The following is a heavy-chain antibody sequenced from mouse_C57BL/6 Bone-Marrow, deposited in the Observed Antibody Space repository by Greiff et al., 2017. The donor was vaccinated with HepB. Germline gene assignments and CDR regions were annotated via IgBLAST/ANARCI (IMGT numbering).Heavy chain of an antibody. Sequence: VQLQQSGAELVRPGASVTLSCKASGYTFTDYEMHWVKQTPVHGLEWIGAIDPETGGTAYNQKFKGKAILTADKSSSTAYMELRSLTSEDSAVYYCTRGPPYYGSSYGFAYWGQGTVVTVSA. V-gene: IGHV1-15*01. D-gene: IGHD1-1*01. CDR3: TRGPPYYGSSYGFAY. CDR1: GYTFTDYE. J-gene: IGHJ3*01. CDR2: IDPETGGT.